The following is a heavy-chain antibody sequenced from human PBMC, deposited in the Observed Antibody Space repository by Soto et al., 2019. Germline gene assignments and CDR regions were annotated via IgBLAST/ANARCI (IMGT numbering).Heavy chain of an antibody. J-gene: IGHJ2*01. V-gene: IGHV3-7*01. CDR3: ARESITIFGVVIIRVWYFDL. D-gene: IGHD3-3*01. CDR1: GFTFSSYW. Sequence: EVQLVESGGGLVQPGGSLRLSCAASGFTFSSYWMSWVRQAPGKGLEWVANIKQDGSEKYYVDSVKGRFTISRDNAKNSLYLQMNSLRAEDTAVYYCARESITIFGVVIIRVWYFDLWGRGTLVTVSS. CDR2: IKQDGSEK.